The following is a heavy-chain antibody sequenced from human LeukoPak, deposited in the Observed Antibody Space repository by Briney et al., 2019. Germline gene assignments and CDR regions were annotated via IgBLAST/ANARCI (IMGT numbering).Heavy chain of an antibody. CDR3: ARDRAQQWPTVFSN. J-gene: IGHJ4*02. CDR1: GFTFSSYG. Sequence: GGSLRLSCAASGFTFSSYGMSWVRQAPGKGLEWVSAISGSGGSTYYADSVKGRFTISRDNSKNTLYLQMNSLRADDTAVYYCARDRAQQWPTVFSNWGQGTLATVSS. D-gene: IGHD6-19*01. CDR2: ISGSGGST. V-gene: IGHV3-23*01.